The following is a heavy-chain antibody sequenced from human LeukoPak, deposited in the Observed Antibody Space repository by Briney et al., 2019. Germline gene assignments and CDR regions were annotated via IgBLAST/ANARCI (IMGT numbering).Heavy chain of an antibody. Sequence: SVKVSCKASGGTFSSYAISWVRQAPGQRLEWMGGIIPIFGTANYAQKFQGRVTITADESTSTAYMELSSLRSEDTAVYYCATPGGVRVRGVKNYYGMDVWGKGTTVTVSS. D-gene: IGHD3-10*01. V-gene: IGHV1-69*01. CDR1: GGTFSSYA. CDR3: ATPGGVRVRGVKNYYGMDV. CDR2: IIPIFGTA. J-gene: IGHJ6*04.